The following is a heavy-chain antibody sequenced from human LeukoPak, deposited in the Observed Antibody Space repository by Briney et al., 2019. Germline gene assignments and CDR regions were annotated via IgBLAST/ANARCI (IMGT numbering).Heavy chain of an antibody. CDR1: GFTFSSYG. CDR2: IWYDGSNK. J-gene: IGHJ4*02. Sequence: QSGGSLRLSCAASGFTFSSYGMHWVRQAPGKGLEWVAVIWYDGSNKYYADSVKGRFTISRDNSKNTLYLQMNSLRAEDTAVYYCARGGYYGSGSLSFDYWGQGTLVTVSS. V-gene: IGHV3-33*01. CDR3: ARGGYYGSGSLSFDY. D-gene: IGHD3-10*01.